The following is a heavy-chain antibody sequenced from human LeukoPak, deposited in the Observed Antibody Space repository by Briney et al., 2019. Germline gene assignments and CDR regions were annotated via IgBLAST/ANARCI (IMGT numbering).Heavy chain of an antibody. J-gene: IGHJ4*02. CDR3: ARAPRLGYCSSTSCPFDY. CDR1: GYTFTSYD. V-gene: IGHV1-8*03. CDR2: MNPNSGNT. D-gene: IGHD2-2*01. Sequence: WASVKVSCKASGYTFTSYDINWVRQATGQGLEWMGWMNPNSGNTGYAQKFQGRVTITRNTSISTAYMELSSLRSEDTAVYYCARAPRLGYCSSTSCPFDYWGQGTLVTVSS.